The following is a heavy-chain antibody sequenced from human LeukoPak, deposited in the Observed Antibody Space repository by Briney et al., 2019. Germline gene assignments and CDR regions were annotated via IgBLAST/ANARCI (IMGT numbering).Heavy chain of an antibody. Sequence: GGSLRLSCVASGITFSSYSMNWVRQAPGKGLEWVSYISSFSGTINYADSVKGRFTISRDNAKNSLYLQMNSLRAEDTAVYYCARDQGGLGYWGQGTLVTVSS. J-gene: IGHJ4*02. CDR2: ISSFSGTI. CDR1: GITFSSYS. D-gene: IGHD3-16*01. V-gene: IGHV3-48*01. CDR3: ARDQGGLGY.